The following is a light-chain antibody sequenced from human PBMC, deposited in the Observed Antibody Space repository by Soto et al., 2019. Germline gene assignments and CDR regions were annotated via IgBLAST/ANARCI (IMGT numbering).Light chain of an antibody. CDR3: QQCHNWPIT. V-gene: IGKV3-11*01. Sequence: EIVLTQSPATLSLSPGERATLSCRTSQTISGLLNWYQQRPGQAPRLLIYATSNRDTGIPARFSGSGSGTDFILTISSLEPEDFGVYFCQQCHNWPITFGQGTRLDIK. CDR2: ATS. CDR1: QTISGL. J-gene: IGKJ5*01.